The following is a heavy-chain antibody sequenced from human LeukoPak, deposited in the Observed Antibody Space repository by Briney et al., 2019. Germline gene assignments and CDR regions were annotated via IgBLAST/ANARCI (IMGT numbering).Heavy chain of an antibody. Sequence: ASVKVSCKASGGTFSSYAISWVRQAPGQGLEWMGWISAYNGNTNYAQKLQGRVTMTTDTSTSTAYMELRSLRSDDTAVYYCARDPLVGATAGGAFDIWGQGTMVTVSS. CDR3: ARDPLVGATAGGAFDI. V-gene: IGHV1-18*01. J-gene: IGHJ3*02. D-gene: IGHD1-26*01. CDR2: ISAYNGNT. CDR1: GGTFSSYA.